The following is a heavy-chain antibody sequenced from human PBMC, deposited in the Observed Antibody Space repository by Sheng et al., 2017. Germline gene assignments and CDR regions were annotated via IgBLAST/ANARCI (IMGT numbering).Heavy chain of an antibody. Sequence: QVQLVQSGAEVKKPGSSVKVSCKASGGTFSSYAISWVRQAPGQGLEWMGGIIPILGIANYAQKFQGRVTITADKSTSTAYMELSSLRSEDTAVYYCARAQDEGYSYYYYYYMDVWGKGTTVTVSS. CDR1: GGTFSSYA. CDR2: IIPILGIA. CDR3: ARAQDEGYSYYYYYYMDV. D-gene: IGHD5-18*01. V-gene: IGHV1-69*04. J-gene: IGHJ6*03.